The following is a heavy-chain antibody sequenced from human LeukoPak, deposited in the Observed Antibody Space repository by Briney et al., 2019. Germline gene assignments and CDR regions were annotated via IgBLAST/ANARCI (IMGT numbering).Heavy chain of an antibody. V-gene: IGHV1-8*02. Sequence: GASVKVSCKASGYTFTSYGINWVRQASGRGLEWMGWMNPDSGFTGYAQNFRGRVTMTRDTSINTAYMELSSLKSEDTALYFCARGDSSGSLRTFDLWGQGTLVTVSS. CDR2: MNPDSGFT. CDR3: ARGDSSGSLRTFDL. J-gene: IGHJ4*02. D-gene: IGHD3-22*01. CDR1: GYTFTSYG.